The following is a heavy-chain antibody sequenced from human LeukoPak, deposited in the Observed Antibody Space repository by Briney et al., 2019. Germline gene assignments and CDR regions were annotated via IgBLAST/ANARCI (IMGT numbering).Heavy chain of an antibody. CDR2: ISGSGGST. CDR1: GFTFSSYA. CDR3: AKDQQSSSWYRRSKHPAYYFDY. D-gene: IGHD6-13*01. Sequence: GGSLRLSCAASGFTFSSYAMSWVRQAPGQGLEWVSAISGSGGSTYYADSVKGRFTISRDNSKNTLYLQMNSLRAEDTAVYYCAKDQQSSSWYRRSKHPAYYFDYWGQGTLVTVSS. V-gene: IGHV3-23*01. J-gene: IGHJ4*02.